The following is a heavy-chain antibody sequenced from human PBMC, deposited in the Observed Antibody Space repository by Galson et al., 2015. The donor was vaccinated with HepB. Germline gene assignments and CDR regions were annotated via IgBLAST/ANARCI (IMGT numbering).Heavy chain of an antibody. CDR2: IIPMVNKT. CDR3: AKMEVVVRGITDYYFYAMDV. D-gene: IGHD3-10*01. V-gene: IGHV1-69*13. Sequence: SVKVSCKASGGTFSSYAFSWVRQAPGQGLEWMGGIIPMVNKTNYAQNFQGTVTISADEYTSTTHMELGSLRSEDTAVYYCAKMEVVVRGITDYYFYAMDVWGQGTKVTVSS. J-gene: IGHJ6*02. CDR1: GGTFSSYA.